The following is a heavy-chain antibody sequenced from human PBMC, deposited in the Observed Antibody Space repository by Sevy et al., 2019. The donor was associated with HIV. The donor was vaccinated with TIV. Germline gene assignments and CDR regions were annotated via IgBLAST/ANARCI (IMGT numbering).Heavy chain of an antibody. Sequence: GGSLRLSCAASGFTFSSYAMHWVRQAPGKGLEWVAVISYDGSNKYYADSVKGRFTISRDNSKNTLYLQMNSLRAEDTAVYYCARDNATPGYGMDVWGQGTTVTVSS. CDR2: ISYDGSNK. V-gene: IGHV3-30-3*01. CDR3: ARDNATPGYGMDV. J-gene: IGHJ6*02. D-gene: IGHD1-26*01. CDR1: GFTFSSYA.